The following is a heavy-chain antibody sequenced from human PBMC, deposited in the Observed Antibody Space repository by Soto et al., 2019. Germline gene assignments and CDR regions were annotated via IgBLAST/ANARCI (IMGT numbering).Heavy chain of an antibody. CDR2: ISYDGSNK. CDR3: ASDCTNGVCYSGYGMDV. D-gene: IGHD2-8*01. Sequence: PGGSLRLCCAASGFTFSSYGMHWVRQAPGKGLEWVAVISYDGSNKYYADSVKGRFTISRDNSKNTLYLQMNSLRAEDTAVYYCASDCTNGVCYSGYGMDVWGQGTTVTVSS. V-gene: IGHV3-30*03. J-gene: IGHJ6*02. CDR1: GFTFSSYG.